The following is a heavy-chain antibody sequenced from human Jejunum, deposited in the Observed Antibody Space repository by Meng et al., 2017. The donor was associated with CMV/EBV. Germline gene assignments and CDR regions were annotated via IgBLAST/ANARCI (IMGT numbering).Heavy chain of an antibody. CDR2: IYYIGTT. V-gene: IGHV4-59*01. Sequence: QVQLQASGPGLVKPSETLSLTCTVSGGSTSNYYWSWIRQSPGKGLEWIGYIYYIGTTNYNPSLKSRVTISIDTSKNQFSLKLSSVTAADTAVYYCARGRSGNDYWFDPWGQGTLVTVSS. CDR1: GGSTSNYY. J-gene: IGHJ5*02. CDR3: ARGRSGNDYWFDP. D-gene: IGHD4/OR15-4a*01.